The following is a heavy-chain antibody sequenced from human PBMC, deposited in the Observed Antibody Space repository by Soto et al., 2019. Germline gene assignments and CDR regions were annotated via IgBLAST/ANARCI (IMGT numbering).Heavy chain of an antibody. V-gene: IGHV5-51*01. CDR3: YTFSVVTPPNYYYYGMDV. D-gene: IGHD2-15*01. CDR1: GYSFTSYW. Sequence: PGESMKISCKGSGYSFTSYWIGWVRQMPGKGLEWMGIIYPGDSDTRYSPSLQGQVTISADKSISTAYLQWSSLKASDTAMYYCYTFSVVTPPNYYYYGMDVWGQGTTVTVSS. J-gene: IGHJ6*02. CDR2: IYPGDSDT.